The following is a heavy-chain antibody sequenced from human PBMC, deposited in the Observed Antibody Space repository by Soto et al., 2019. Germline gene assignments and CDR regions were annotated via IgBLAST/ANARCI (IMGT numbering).Heavy chain of an antibody. CDR3: ARGASGVPPYYYYGMDV. Sequence: NPSETLSLTCTVYGGSISSYYWSWIRQPAGKGLEWIGRIYTSGSTNYNPSLKSRVTMSVDTSKNQFSLKLSSVTAADTAVYYCARGASGVPPYYYYGMDVWGQGTTVTVSS. CDR2: IYTSGST. D-gene: IGHD3-10*01. J-gene: IGHJ6*02. V-gene: IGHV4-4*07. CDR1: GGSISSYY.